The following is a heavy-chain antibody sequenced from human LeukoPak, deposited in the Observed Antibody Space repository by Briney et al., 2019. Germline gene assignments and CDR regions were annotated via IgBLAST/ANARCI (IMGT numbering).Heavy chain of an antibody. V-gene: IGHV1-18*01. CDR1: GYTFTSYG. CDR2: ISAYNGNT. Sequence: ASVKVSCKASGYTFTSYGISWVRQAPGQGREWMGCISAYNGNTNYAQKLQGRVTMTTDTSTSTAYMELRSLRSDDTAVYYCARARVIMITFGGVIVNWFDPWGQGTLVTVSS. D-gene: IGHD3-16*02. J-gene: IGHJ5*02. CDR3: ARARVIMITFGGVIVNWFDP.